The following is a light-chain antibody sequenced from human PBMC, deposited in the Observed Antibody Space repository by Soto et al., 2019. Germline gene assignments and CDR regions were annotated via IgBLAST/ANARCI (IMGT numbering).Light chain of an antibody. CDR2: GAS. V-gene: IGKV3-20*01. J-gene: IGKJ5*01. CDR1: QSVSSH. Sequence: EIVLTQYPANLSVSPGGGATVSCRASQSVSSHLAWYQHKPGQAPRLLMYGASSRATGIPDRFSGSGSGTDFTLTISRLEPEDFAVYYCQQYGSSPPITFAQGTRLEIK. CDR3: QQYGSSPPIT.